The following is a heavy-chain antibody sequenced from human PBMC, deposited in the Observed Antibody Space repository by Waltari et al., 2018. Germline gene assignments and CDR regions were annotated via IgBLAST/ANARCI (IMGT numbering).Heavy chain of an antibody. CDR2: VDPEDGET. CDR1: GYTFTDYY. Sequence: EVQLVQSGAEVKKPGATVKISCKASGYTFTDYYMHWVQQAPGKGLEWMGRVDPEDGETIYAEKFQGRVTITADTSTDTAYMELSSLRSEDTAVYYCARDGSYYEKRGGNYFDYWGQGTLVTVSS. CDR3: ARDGSYYEKRGGNYFDY. V-gene: IGHV1-69-2*01. J-gene: IGHJ4*02. D-gene: IGHD1-26*01.